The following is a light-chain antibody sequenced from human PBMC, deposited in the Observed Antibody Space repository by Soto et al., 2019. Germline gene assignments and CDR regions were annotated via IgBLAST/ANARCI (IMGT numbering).Light chain of an antibody. CDR2: GTN. CDR1: SSNIGSDYD. J-gene: IGLJ3*02. Sequence: QSVLTQPHSVSGAPGQRVTISCTGGSSNIGSDYDVHWYQQIPGTALQLLISGTNNRPSGVPDRVSGSKSDTSASLAITGLQAEDEADDYCLSYDSSLSGLVVGAGSKRTVL. V-gene: IGLV1-40*01. CDR3: LSYDSSLSGLV.